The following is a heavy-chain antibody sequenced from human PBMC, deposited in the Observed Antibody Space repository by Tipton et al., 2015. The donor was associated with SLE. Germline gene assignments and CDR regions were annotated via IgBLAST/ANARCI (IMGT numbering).Heavy chain of an antibody. CDR2: ITDGGDT. Sequence: LSLTCAFYGGPFRGYYGTWVRQFPGKGLEWVSAITDGGDTYYADSVKGRFTISRDNSQNTLYLQMNSLRAEDTAVYYCAKRRASGDSPRFDYWGQGTLVTVSS. CDR3: AKRRASGDSPRFDY. CDR1: GGPFRGYY. D-gene: IGHD4-17*01. V-gene: IGHV3-23*01. J-gene: IGHJ4*02.